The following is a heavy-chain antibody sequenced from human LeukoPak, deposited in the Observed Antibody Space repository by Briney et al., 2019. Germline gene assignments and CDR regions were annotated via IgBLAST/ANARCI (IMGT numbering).Heavy chain of an antibody. D-gene: IGHD5-12*01. CDR1: GFTFSNYL. Sequence: PGGSLRLSCAVSGFTFSNYLMHWVRQAPGGGLVWVSRINIDETNAYADSVSGRFTISRDNAKNTLYLQMNSLRAEDTAVYYCASDPKGSGYEFDFWGQGTLVTISS. CDR2: INIDETNA. V-gene: IGHV3-74*01. CDR3: ASDPKGSGYEFDF. J-gene: IGHJ4*02.